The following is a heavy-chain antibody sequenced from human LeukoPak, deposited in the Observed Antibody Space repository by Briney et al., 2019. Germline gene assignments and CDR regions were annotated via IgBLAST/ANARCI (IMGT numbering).Heavy chain of an antibody. Sequence: GGSLTLSCAISGFTSTTAWMTWVRQAPGKGLEWVADIRQDGSDRYYVDSVKGRFIISTDNAKKSLSLHMNNLRVEDTAVYYCVVYKYILSWSAFDFWGRGTMVTVSS. V-gene: IGHV3-7*01. D-gene: IGHD6-13*01. CDR2: IRQDGSDR. J-gene: IGHJ3*01. CDR3: VVYKYILSWSAFDF. CDR1: GFTSTTAW.